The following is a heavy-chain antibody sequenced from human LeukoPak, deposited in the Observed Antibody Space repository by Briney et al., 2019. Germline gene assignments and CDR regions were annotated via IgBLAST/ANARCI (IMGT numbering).Heavy chain of an antibody. J-gene: IGHJ4*02. D-gene: IGHD3-10*01. CDR2: TSGSGGST. V-gene: IGHV3-23*01. Sequence: GGSLRLSCAASGFTFSSYAMSWVRQPPGKGLEWVSATSGSGGSTYYADSVKGRFTLSRENSKNPLYLQMNSLRAEDTGVYYCAKDPGGFGEVGGYYFYYWGQGTLVTVSS. CDR3: AKDPGGFGEVGGYYFYY. CDR1: GFTFSSYA.